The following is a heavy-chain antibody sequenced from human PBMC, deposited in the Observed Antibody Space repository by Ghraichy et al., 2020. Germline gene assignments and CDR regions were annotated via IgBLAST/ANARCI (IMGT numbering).Heavy chain of an antibody. Sequence: SETLSLTCTVSGGSFSSFYWGWIRQPPAKGLEWIGYIYNSGHTNYNPSLKSRVTISIDTSKNKFSLKLSSLNAADTAVYYCARGDVRRHDQIPNDAFDIWGHGTMVTVSS. D-gene: IGHD1-1*01. CDR2: IYNSGHT. J-gene: IGHJ3*02. CDR1: GGSFSSFY. CDR3: ARGDVRRHDQIPNDAFDI. V-gene: IGHV4-59*01.